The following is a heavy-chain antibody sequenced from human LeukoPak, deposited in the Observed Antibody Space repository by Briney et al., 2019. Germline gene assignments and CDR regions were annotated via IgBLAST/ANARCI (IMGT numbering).Heavy chain of an antibody. V-gene: IGHV3-53*01. CDR3: AKFSKGRSSVDY. J-gene: IGHJ4*02. Sequence: GGSLRLSCTVSGFTVSSNSMSWVRQAPGKGLEWVSFIYSDNTHYSDSVKGRFTISRDNSKNTLYLQMNSLRAEDTAVYYCAKFSKGRSSVDYWGQGTLVTVSS. D-gene: IGHD3-10*01. CDR1: GFTVSSNS. CDR2: IYSDNT.